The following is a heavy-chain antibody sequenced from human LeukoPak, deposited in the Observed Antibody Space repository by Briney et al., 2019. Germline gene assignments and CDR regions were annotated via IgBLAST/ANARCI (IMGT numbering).Heavy chain of an antibody. CDR3: AKDGGYYFGY. J-gene: IGHJ4*02. Sequence: GGSLRLSCGVFGFTFRSYAMHWVRQAPGKGLEWVAFIRNDGSNNYYADSVKGRFTISRGNSKNTLYLQMNSLRAEDTAVYYCAKDGGYYFGYWGQGTLVTVSS. V-gene: IGHV3-30*02. CDR1: GFTFRSYA. D-gene: IGHD3-10*01. CDR2: IRNDGSNN.